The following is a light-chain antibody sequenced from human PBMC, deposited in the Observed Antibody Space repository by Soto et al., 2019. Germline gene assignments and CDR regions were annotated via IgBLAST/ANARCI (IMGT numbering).Light chain of an antibody. V-gene: IGKV1-39*01. CDR2: TTS. CDR3: QQSISTPYT. J-gene: IGKJ2*01. CDR1: QSITTF. Sequence: DIQMTQSPSSLSASVGARVTIPCRASQSITTFLNWYQQKPGKATNLLIYTTSNLQSGVPSRFSGSGSGTDFTLTISRLQPEDFATYCCQQSISTPYTFGQGTTLEIK.